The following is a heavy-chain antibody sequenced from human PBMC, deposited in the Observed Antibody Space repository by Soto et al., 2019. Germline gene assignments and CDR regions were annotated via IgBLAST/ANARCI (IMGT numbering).Heavy chain of an antibody. D-gene: IGHD6-6*01. CDR1: GFTFSSYW. CDR3: ARHEYSSSSGLDY. J-gene: IGHJ4*02. Sequence: GGSLRLSCAASGFTFSSYWLTWVRQAPGKGLEWVANIKQDGSEKSYVDSVKGRFTISRDNAKNSMYLQMNSLGAEDTAVYYCARHEYSSSSGLDYWGQGTLVTVSS. V-gene: IGHV3-7*01. CDR2: IKQDGSEK.